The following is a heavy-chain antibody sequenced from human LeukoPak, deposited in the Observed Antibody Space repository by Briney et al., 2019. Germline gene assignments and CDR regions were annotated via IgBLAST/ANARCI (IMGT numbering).Heavy chain of an antibody. CDR3: VSCSSTSCYGAY. Sequence: SVKVSCKASGGTFSSYTISWVRQAPGQGLEWMGRIIPILGIANYAQKFQGRVTITADKSTSTAYMELSSLRSEDTAVYYCVSCSSTSCYGAYWGQGPLVTVSS. CDR1: GGTFSSYT. J-gene: IGHJ4*02. CDR2: IIPILGIA. V-gene: IGHV1-69*02. D-gene: IGHD2-2*01.